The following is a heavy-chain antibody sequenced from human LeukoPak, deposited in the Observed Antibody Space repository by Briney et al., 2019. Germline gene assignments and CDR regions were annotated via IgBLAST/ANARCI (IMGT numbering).Heavy chain of an antibody. CDR3: ARDGVATKYYYGMDV. D-gene: IGHD5-12*01. J-gene: IGHJ6*02. Sequence: GGSLRLSCAASGFTFSSYAMHWVRHAPGKGLEGVAAISYDGSNKYYADSVKGRLTISRENSKDTLYLQMNSLRAEDTAVYYCARDGVATKYYYGMDVWGQGTTVTVSS. CDR1: GFTFSSYA. V-gene: IGHV3-30-3*01. CDR2: ISYDGSNK.